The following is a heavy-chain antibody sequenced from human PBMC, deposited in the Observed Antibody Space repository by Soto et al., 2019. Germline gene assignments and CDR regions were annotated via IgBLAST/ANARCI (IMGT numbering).Heavy chain of an antibody. CDR3: ARAELLKFDY. Sequence: SETLSLTCTVSGGSVSSFYWLWIRQPPGKGLEWIGYIYYSGYTNYNPSLKSRVTMSVDTSKNQVVLTMTNMDPVDTATYYCARAELLKFDYWGQGTLVTVSS. CDR1: GGSVSSFY. D-gene: IGHD1-7*01. J-gene: IGHJ4*02. V-gene: IGHV4-59*02. CDR2: IYYSGYT.